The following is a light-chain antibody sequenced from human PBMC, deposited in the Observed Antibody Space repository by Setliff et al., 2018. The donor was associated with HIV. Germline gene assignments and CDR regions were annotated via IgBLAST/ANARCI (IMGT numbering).Light chain of an antibody. CDR1: SSDVNGYNY. J-gene: IGLJ1*01. CDR2: EVS. CDR3: SSYTSSSTPYV. V-gene: IGLV2-14*01. Sequence: QSALTQSASVSGSPGQSITISCTGTSSDVNGYNYVSWYQQHPGKAPKLMIYEVSNRPSGVSNRLSGSKSGNTASLTISGLQAEDEADYYCSSYTSSSTPYVFGTGTKVTVL.